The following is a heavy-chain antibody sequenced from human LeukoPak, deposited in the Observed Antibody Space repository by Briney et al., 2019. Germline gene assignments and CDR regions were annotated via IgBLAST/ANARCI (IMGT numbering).Heavy chain of an antibody. CDR2: INSDGRST. J-gene: IGHJ4*02. CDR3: ARDGYGDYPIDY. Sequence: PGGSLRLSCAASGVSFSGYWMHWVRQAPGKGLVWVSRINSDGRSTRYADSVKGRFSISRDNAKNTLYLEINSLRAEDTALYYCARDGYGDYPIDYWGQGTLVTVSS. V-gene: IGHV3-74*01. CDR1: GVSFSGYW. D-gene: IGHD4-17*01.